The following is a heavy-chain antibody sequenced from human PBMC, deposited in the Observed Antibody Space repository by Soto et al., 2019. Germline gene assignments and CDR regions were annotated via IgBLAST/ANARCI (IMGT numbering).Heavy chain of an antibody. J-gene: IGHJ6*03. CDR1: GLPPRGNA. CDR3: ARRARPDFYYMDV. Sequence: EVQLAESGGGLAQPGGSWKPSCGASGLPPRGNAWDWARQAPGRGLEYVSGISSNGVGTYYANSVQGRFTISRDNSKNTVYLQMGSLRPEDMAVYYCARRARPDFYYMDVWGKGTTVTVSS. V-gene: IGHV3-64*01. CDR2: ISSNGVGT. D-gene: IGHD6-6*01.